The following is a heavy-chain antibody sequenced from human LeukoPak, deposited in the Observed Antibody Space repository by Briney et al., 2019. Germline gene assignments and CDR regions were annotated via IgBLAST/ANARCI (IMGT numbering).Heavy chain of an antibody. D-gene: IGHD6-19*01. CDR1: GGSISSSSYS. CDR2: IYYSGST. Sequence: SETLSLTCTVSGGSISSSSYSWGWIRQPPGKGLEWIGSIYYSGSTYYNPSLKSRVTISVDTSKNQFSLKLSSVTAADTAVYYCARGYSSGTYNWFDPWGQGTLVTVSS. V-gene: IGHV4-39*01. J-gene: IGHJ5*02. CDR3: ARGYSSGTYNWFDP.